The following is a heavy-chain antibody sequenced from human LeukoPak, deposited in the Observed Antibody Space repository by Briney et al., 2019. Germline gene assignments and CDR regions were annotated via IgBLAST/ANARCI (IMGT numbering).Heavy chain of an antibody. CDR2: IIPILGIA. CDR3: ARDGQQQLVLRTPPHTNWFDP. Sequence: PMASVKVSCMASGGSFTSYAISWVRPAPGEGLEWMGRIIPILGIANYAQKFQGRVTITTDKSTSTAYMELTSLRSEDTAVYYCARDGQQQLVLRTPPHTNWFDPWGQGTLVTVSS. D-gene: IGHD6-13*01. V-gene: IGHV1-69*04. CDR1: GGSFTSYA. J-gene: IGHJ5*02.